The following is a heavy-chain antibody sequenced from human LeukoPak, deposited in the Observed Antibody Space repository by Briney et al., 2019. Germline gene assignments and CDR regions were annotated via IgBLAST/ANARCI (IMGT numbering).Heavy chain of an antibody. V-gene: IGHV1-69*05. CDR1: GGTFSSYA. CDR3: ARDDGYNLVEGY. Sequence: SVNVSCKASGGTFSSYAISWVRQAPGQGLEWMGRIIPIFCTANYAQKLQGRGAIPTDEYTSTAYMELSSLRPEDTAVYYCARDDGYNLVEGYWGQGTLVTVSS. J-gene: IGHJ4*02. D-gene: IGHD5-24*01. CDR2: IIPIFCTA.